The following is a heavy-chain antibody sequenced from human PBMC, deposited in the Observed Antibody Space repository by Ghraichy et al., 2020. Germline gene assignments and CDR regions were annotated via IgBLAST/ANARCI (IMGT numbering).Heavy chain of an antibody. Sequence: SGPTLVKPTQTLTLTCAFSGFSLTTSGVGVGWIRQPPGKALEWLALIDWDDYRRYSPSLKTRLTITKGTSKNQVVLMMSNMDPVDTGTYYCAHTHGSGDYGYSYMGVWGKGTTVTVS. V-gene: IGHV2-5*02. J-gene: IGHJ6*03. CDR1: GFSLTTSGVG. D-gene: IGHD4-17*01. CDR2: IDWDDYR. CDR3: AHTHGSGDYGYSYMGV.